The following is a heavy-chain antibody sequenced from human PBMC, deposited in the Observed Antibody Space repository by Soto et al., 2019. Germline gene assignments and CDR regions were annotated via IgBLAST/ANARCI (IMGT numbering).Heavy chain of an antibody. CDR2: IIPIFGTA. Sequence: QVQLVQSGAEVKKPGSSAKVSCKASGGTFSRYGISWVRQAPGQGLEWMGGIIPIFGTANYAQKFQGRVTVTADESMSTAYMALSSLRSTDTAEYYCATPGWRRAYSYGLDVWGQGTTVTVSS. D-gene: IGHD2-15*01. CDR1: GGTFSRYG. J-gene: IGHJ6*02. V-gene: IGHV1-69*12. CDR3: ATPGWRRAYSYGLDV.